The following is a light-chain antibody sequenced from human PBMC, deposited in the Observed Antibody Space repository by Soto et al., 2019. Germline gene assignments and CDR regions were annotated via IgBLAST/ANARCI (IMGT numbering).Light chain of an antibody. CDR2: EVS. Sequence: QSALTQPASVSGSPGQSITISCTGTSSDVGGFNYVSWFQHHPGNAPKVMIYEVSNRPSGVSSRFSGSKSGNTASLTISGLQAEDEADYYCSSYTSSSTRVFGTGTKVTVL. CDR3: SSYTSSSTRV. CDR1: SSDVGGFNY. V-gene: IGLV2-14*01. J-gene: IGLJ1*01.